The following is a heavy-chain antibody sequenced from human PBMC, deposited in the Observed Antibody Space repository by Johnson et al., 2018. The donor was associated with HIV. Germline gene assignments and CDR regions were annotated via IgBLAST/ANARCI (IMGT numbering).Heavy chain of an antibody. CDR3: AKGLTGYSGYEKGGHAFDI. D-gene: IGHD5-12*01. CDR2: MSFDGSNR. V-gene: IGHV3-30*04. CDR1: GFTFSSYP. Sequence: QVQLVESGGGVVQPGGSLRLSCAASGFTFSSYPMHWVRQAPGKGLAWVAVMSFDGSNRYYADSVKGRFTISRDNSKNTLYLQMNSLRTEDTAVYYCAKGLTGYSGYEKGGHAFDIWGQGTMVTVSS. J-gene: IGHJ3*02.